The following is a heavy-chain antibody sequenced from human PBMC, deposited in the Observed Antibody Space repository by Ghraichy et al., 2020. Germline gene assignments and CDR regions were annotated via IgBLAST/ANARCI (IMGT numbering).Heavy chain of an antibody. J-gene: IGHJ5*02. CDR1: GGSFSGYY. D-gene: IGHD4/OR15-4a*01. Sequence: SETLSLTCAVYGGSFSGYYWSWIRQPPGKGLEWIGEINHSGSTNYNPSLMSRVTISVDTPMNQFSLKLSSVTAADTAVYYCASPRVPDYSWGQGTLVTVSS. CDR3: ASPRVPDYS. V-gene: IGHV4-34*01. CDR2: INHSGST.